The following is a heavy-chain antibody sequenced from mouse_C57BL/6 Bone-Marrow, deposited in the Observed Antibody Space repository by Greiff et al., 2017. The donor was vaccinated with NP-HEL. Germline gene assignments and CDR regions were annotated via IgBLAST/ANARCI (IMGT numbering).Heavy chain of an antibody. Sequence: QVQLKQPGAELVKPGASVKLSCKASGYTFTSYLMHWVKQRPGRGLEWIGRIDPNSGGTKYNEKFKSKATLTVDKPSSTAYMQLNSLTSEDSAVYYSARYYYGSSSLDYWGQGTTLTVSS. CDR1: GYTFTSYL. V-gene: IGHV1-72*01. CDR3: ARYYYGSSSLDY. D-gene: IGHD1-1*01. CDR2: IDPNSGGT. J-gene: IGHJ2*01.